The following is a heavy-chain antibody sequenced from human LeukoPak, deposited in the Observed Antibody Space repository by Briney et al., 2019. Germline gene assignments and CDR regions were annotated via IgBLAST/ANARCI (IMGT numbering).Heavy chain of an antibody. J-gene: IGHJ4*02. Sequence: SETLSLTCIVSGGSISSSSYYWGWIRQPPGKGLEWIGSIYYSGSTYYNPSLKSRVTISVDTSKNQFSLKLSSVTAADTAVYYCARALYSSSWYFDYWGQGTLVTVSS. D-gene: IGHD6-13*01. V-gene: IGHV4-39*07. CDR1: GGSISSSSYY. CDR3: ARALYSSSWYFDY. CDR2: IYYSGST.